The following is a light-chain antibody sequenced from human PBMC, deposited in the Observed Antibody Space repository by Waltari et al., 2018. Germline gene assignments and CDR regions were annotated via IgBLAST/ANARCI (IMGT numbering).Light chain of an antibody. CDR1: NSDVGAYNY. CDR2: EVT. Sequence: QSVLTQPPSATGSPGQSVTISCTGTNSDVGAYNYVSWYQQHPGKVPKLLIYEVTKRPSGVPDRFSGYKSGNTASLTVSGLQADDEADYYCSSYAHNNHFVFGTGTKVTVL. V-gene: IGLV2-8*01. CDR3: SSYAHNNHFV. J-gene: IGLJ1*01.